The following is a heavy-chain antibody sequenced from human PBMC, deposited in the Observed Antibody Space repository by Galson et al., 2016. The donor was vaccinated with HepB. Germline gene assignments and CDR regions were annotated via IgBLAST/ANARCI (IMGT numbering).Heavy chain of an antibody. V-gene: IGHV3-23*01. CDR3: AKWGGSGYDWARLDY. Sequence: SLRLSCAASGFSISIYSMNWVRQAPGKGLEWASAIRGSGTGTPYTDSVKGRFTISRDNSKNTLYLQMNSLRAEDTAVYYCAKWGGSGYDWARLDYWGQGTLVTVSS. CDR1: GFSISIYS. CDR2: IRGSGTGT. D-gene: IGHD5-12*01. J-gene: IGHJ4*02.